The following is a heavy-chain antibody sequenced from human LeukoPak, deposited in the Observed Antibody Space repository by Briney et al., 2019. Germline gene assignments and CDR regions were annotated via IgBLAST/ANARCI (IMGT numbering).Heavy chain of an antibody. CDR2: IYHSGST. J-gene: IGHJ4*02. V-gene: IGHV4-38-2*01. Sequence: SETLFLTCAVSGYSISSGYYWGWIRQPPGKGLEWIGSIYHSGSTYYNPSLKSRVTISVDTSKNQFSLKLSSVTAAGTAVYYCASSVAYGDYSFDYWGQGTLVTVSS. CDR3: ASSVAYGDYSFDY. CDR1: GYSISSGYY. D-gene: IGHD4-17*01.